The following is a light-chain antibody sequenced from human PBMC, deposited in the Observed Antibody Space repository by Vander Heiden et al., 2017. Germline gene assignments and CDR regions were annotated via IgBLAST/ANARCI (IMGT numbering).Light chain of an antibody. CDR2: WAS. CDR1: QSVLYSSNNKNY. Sequence: DIVMTQSPDSLAVSSGERATINCKSRQSVLYSSNNKNYLAWYQQNPPQPPKLLIYWASTRESGVPDRFSGSGSGTDFALTIRSLQAEDVAVYYCQQYYSTPVTFGPGTKVDIK. V-gene: IGKV4-1*01. J-gene: IGKJ3*01. CDR3: QQYYSTPVT.